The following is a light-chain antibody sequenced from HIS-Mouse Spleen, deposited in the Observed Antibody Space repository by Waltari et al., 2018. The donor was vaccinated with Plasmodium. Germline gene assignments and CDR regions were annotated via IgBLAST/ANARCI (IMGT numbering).Light chain of an antibody. CDR3: RAWERDAVV. CDR2: QDN. Sequence: SYELTQPPSVSVSPGQTASITCSGDKLGDKYSCWYQQKPGQTPVLVIYQDNKRPSGIPERFSGSSSESTATLTISGTQAMDEADYYCRAWERDAVVFGGGTKLTVL. CDR1: KLGDKY. V-gene: IGLV3-1*01. J-gene: IGLJ2*01.